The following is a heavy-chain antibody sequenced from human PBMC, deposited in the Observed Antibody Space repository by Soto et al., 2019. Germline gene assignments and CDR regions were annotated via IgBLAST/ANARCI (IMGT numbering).Heavy chain of an antibody. J-gene: IGHJ4*02. CDR1: GFTFDDYA. CDR3: EKGAVSSIFAYFDY. V-gene: IGHV3-9*01. Sequence: EVHLVESGGGLVQPGRSLRLSCAASGFTFDDYAMHWVRQVPGKGLEWVSSISWNSGNIVYADSVKGRFTISRDSANSSLYLQMNSLKTEDTALYYCEKGAVSSIFAYFDYGGQGTLVTVSS. D-gene: IGHD3-3*01. CDR2: ISWNSGNI.